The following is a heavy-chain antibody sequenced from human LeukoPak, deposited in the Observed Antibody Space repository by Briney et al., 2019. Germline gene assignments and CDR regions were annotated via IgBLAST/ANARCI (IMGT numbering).Heavy chain of an antibody. D-gene: IGHD3-3*01. V-gene: IGHV3-7*04. CDR3: ARALYYDFWSGYYTGYYFDY. J-gene: IGHJ4*02. CDR1: GFTFGDTW. Sequence: PGGSLGLSCAASGFTFGDTWMNWVRQVPGQGLEWVANIKQDGSEKFYVASVKGRFTISRDNGKSSLYLQMNSLRAEDTAVYYCARALYYDFWSGYYTGYYFDYWGQGTLVTVSS. CDR2: IKQDGSEK.